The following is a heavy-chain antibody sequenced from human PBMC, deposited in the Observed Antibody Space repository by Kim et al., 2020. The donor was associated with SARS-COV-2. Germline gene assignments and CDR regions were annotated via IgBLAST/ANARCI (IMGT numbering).Heavy chain of an antibody. CDR2: ISSSSSYI. D-gene: IGHD1-26*01. V-gene: IGHV3-21*01. Sequence: GGSLRFSCAASGFTFSSYSMNWVRQAPGKGLEWVSSISSSSSYIYYADSVKGRFTISRDNAKNSLYLQMNSLRAEDTAVYYCARERYSGSYFDYWGQGTLVTVSS. CDR1: GFTFSSYS. J-gene: IGHJ4*02. CDR3: ARERYSGSYFDY.